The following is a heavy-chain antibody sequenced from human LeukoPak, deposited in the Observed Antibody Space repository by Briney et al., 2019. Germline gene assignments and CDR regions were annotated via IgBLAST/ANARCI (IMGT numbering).Heavy chain of an antibody. CDR2: ISVYNGET. CDR3: ARDLCSTTSCKFDP. Sequence: ASVKVSCKGSVYTFTNYGISWVRQAPGQGREWMGWISVYNGETYYLQKLQERGTMTTDTSTRTAYMERRGLRADDTAVYYCARDLCSTTSCKFDPWGQGTLVTLS. J-gene: IGHJ5*02. D-gene: IGHD2-2*01. V-gene: IGHV1-18*01. CDR1: VYTFTNYG.